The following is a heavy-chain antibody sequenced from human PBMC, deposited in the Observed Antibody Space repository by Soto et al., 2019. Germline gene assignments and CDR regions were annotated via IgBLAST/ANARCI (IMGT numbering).Heavy chain of an antibody. V-gene: IGHV5-51*01. CDR2: IYPGDSDT. CDR1: GYSFTSYW. Sequence: PGESLKISCKGSGYSFTSYWIGWVRQMPGKGLEWMGIIYPGDSDTRYSPSFQGQVTISADKSISTAYLQWSSLKASDTAMYYCARARDEGPYYYYYMDVWGKGTTVTVSS. J-gene: IGHJ6*03. CDR3: ARARDEGPYYYYYMDV.